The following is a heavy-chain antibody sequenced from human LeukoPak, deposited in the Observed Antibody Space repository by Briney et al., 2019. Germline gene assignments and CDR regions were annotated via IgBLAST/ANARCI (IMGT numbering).Heavy chain of an antibody. CDR2: IYHSGRT. D-gene: IGHD3-10*01. CDR1: GDYISSSSYY. CDR3: ARLRNYYGSGDHYFDY. Sequence: SETLSLTCAVSGDYISSSSYYWGWIRQSPGTGLEWIGDIYHSGRTYYNPSLKSRVAISIDTSKNQFSLRLRSMTAADTAVYYCARLRNYYGSGDHYFDYWGQGTLVTVSS. V-gene: IGHV4-39*01. J-gene: IGHJ4*02.